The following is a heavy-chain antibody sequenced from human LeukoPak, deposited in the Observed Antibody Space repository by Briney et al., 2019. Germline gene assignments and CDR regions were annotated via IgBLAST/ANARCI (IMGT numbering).Heavy chain of an antibody. V-gene: IGHV4-39*01. D-gene: IGHD5-24*01. CDR2: VYYDGTS. Sequence: SETLSLTCTVSGGSINSHSYYWGWIRQPPGKGLEWIGSVYYDGTSYSNPSLKTRVGVFVDTSRDQFSLDLDFVTAADTALYYCVRHISTNTGYFDSCGQGTLVSASS. CDR1: GGSINSHSYY. J-gene: IGHJ4*02. CDR3: VRHISTNTGYFDS.